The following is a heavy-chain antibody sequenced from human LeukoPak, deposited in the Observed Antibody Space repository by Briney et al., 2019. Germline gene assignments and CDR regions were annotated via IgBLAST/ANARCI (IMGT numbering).Heavy chain of an antibody. D-gene: IGHD5-24*01. CDR2: IHIGGRT. J-gene: IGHJ4*02. CDR3: ARGLWPQPGLVPFDY. CDR1: GECIRSFY. Sequence: SETLPLTCFDSGECIRSFYWNWIRQYPENGLEWIGNIHIGGRTEYNPSLRSRVAIVGDTSKNQLSLKLTSVTTADTAVYYCARGLWPQPGLVPFDYWGQGRLVTVSS. V-gene: IGHV4-59*01.